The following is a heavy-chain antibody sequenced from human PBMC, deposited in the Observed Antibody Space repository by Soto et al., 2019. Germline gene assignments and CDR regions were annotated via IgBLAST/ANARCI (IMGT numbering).Heavy chain of an antibody. CDR2: ISYDGSNK. CDR3: AKDHYCSSTSCGPFYYYYMDV. J-gene: IGHJ6*03. V-gene: IGHV3-30*18. CDR1: GFTFSSYG. D-gene: IGHD2-2*01. Sequence: GGSLRLSCAASGFTFSSYGMHWVRQAPGKGLEWVAVISYDGSNKYYADSVKGRFTISRDNSKNTLYLQMNSLRAEDTAVYYCAKDHYCSSTSCGPFYYYYMDVWGKGTTVTVSS.